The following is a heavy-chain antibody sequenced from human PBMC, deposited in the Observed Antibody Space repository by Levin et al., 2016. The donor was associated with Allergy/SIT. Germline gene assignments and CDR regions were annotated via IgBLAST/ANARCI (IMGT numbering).Heavy chain of an antibody. CDR2: IGIVGDT. V-gene: IGHV3-13*01. CDR1: GFTFSNYG. CDR3: ARGGFGEPEDDSFDI. Sequence: GSLKISCAASGFTFSNYGFHWVRQVTGKGLEWVSAIGIVGDTFYAASVRGRFTISRGNAKKSLYLQMNSLTAGDTAMYYCARGGFGEPEDDSFDIWGQGTMVTVSS. J-gene: IGHJ3*02. D-gene: IGHD3-10*01.